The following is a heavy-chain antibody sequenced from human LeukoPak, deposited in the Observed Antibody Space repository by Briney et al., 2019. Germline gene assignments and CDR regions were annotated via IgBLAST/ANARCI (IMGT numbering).Heavy chain of an antibody. V-gene: IGHV3-7*01. J-gene: IGHJ4*02. D-gene: IGHD6-13*01. Sequence: GGSLRLSCAASGFTFSNAWMSWVRQAPGKGLEWVANIKQDGSEKYYVDSVKGRFTISRDNAKNSLYLQMNSLRAEDTAVYYCARLSTAAAGSDYWGQGTLVTVSS. CDR1: GFTFSNAW. CDR3: ARLSTAAAGSDY. CDR2: IKQDGSEK.